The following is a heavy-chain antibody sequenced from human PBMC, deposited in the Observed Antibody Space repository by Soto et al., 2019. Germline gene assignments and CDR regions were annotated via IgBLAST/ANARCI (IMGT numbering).Heavy chain of an antibody. CDR2: SRDKPQGYST. D-gene: IGHD3-22*01. CDR3: VSATYFSHSSGYTRCLDY. Sequence: PGGSLRLSCAVSGFTLSDHYIDWVRQAPWKGLEWVGRSRDKPQGYSTAYAASVKGRFTTSRDESKNSAYLQMNSLKTEDTAVYYCVSATYFSHSSGYTRCLDYWGQGNLVTVCS. J-gene: IGHJ4*02. V-gene: IGHV3-72*01. CDR1: GFTLSDHY.